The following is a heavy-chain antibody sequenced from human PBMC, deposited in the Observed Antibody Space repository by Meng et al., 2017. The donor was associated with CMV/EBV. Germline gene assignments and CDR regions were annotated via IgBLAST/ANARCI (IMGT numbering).Heavy chain of an antibody. V-gene: IGHV1-2*02. CDR2: VNSNNDAT. J-gene: IGHJ4*02. CDR3: VRSSGWSLFDY. Sequence: QGQPVQSGAEMKKPGASVKVSCTTSGVTFSDYYIHWVRQAPGQGLEWMGWVNSNNDATNYARKFQGRVSMTRDTSISTAHMEVSRLMSDDTAVYYCVRSSGWSLFDYWGQGTLVTVSS. D-gene: IGHD6-19*01. CDR1: GVTFSDYY.